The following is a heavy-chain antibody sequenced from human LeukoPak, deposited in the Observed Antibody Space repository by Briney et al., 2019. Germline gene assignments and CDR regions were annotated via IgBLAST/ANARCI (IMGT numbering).Heavy chain of an antibody. CDR3: ARDGTTDYGVPRGWFDP. CDR2: VYTSGST. D-gene: IGHD4-17*01. CDR1: GGSISSYY. Sequence: PWETLSLTCTVSGGSISSYYWSWIRQPAGKGLEWIGRVYTSGSTNYNPSLKSRVTMSVDTSKNQFSLKLSSVTAADTAVYYCARDGTTDYGVPRGWFDPWGQGTLVTVSS. V-gene: IGHV4-4*07. J-gene: IGHJ5*02.